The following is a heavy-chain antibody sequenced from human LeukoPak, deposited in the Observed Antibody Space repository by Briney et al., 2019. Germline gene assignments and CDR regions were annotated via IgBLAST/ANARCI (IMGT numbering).Heavy chain of an antibody. V-gene: IGHV1-2*02. Sequence: GASVKVSCKASGYTFTGYYIHCVRQAPGQGLEWMGWINPNSGGTNYAQKFQGRVTMTRDTSISTAYMELSRLRSDDTAVYYCARVSRAYDFWSGYYYVSSYAGGAFDYWGQGTLVTVSS. J-gene: IGHJ4*02. CDR2: INPNSGGT. CDR1: GYTFTGYY. CDR3: ARVSRAYDFWSGYYYVSSYAGGAFDY. D-gene: IGHD3-3*01.